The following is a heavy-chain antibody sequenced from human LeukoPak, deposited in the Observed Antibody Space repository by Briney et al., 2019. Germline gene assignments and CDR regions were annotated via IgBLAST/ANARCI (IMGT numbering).Heavy chain of an antibody. CDR3: ARSYSSSWDYYYYYGMDV. Sequence: ASVKVSCKASGYTFTSYDINWVRQATGQGLEWMGWMNPNSGNTGYAQKFQGRVTMTRNTSISTAYMELSSLRSEDTAVYYCARSYSSSWDYYYYYGMDVWGQGTTVTVSS. CDR1: GYTFTSYD. CDR2: MNPNSGNT. J-gene: IGHJ6*02. V-gene: IGHV1-8*01. D-gene: IGHD6-13*01.